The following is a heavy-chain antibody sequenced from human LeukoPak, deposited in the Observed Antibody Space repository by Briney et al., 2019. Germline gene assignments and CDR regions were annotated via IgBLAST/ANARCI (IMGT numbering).Heavy chain of an antibody. V-gene: IGHV3-23*01. CDR3: AKANNYYDSGAYSDY. Sequence: PGGSLRLSCAASGFTFSSYAMNWVRQAPGKGLEWVSVISGSGGSTNYADSVKGRFTISRDNSKNTLYLQMNSLRAEDTGVYNCAKANNYYDSGAYSDYWGQGSLVIVSS. D-gene: IGHD3-22*01. CDR2: ISGSGGST. CDR1: GFTFSSYA. J-gene: IGHJ4*02.